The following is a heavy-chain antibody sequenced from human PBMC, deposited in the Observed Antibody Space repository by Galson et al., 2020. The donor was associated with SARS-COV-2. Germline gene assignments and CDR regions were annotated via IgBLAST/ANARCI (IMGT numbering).Heavy chain of an antibody. CDR2: ITSDGSST. CDR1: GFTFSSYW. Sequence: GESLKISCAASGFTFSSYWMHWVRQAPGKGLVWVSRITSDGSSTSYADPVKGRFTISRDNAKSTLYLQMNSLRAEDTAVYYCATGERHAFDIRGQGTMVTVSS. V-gene: IGHV3-74*01. D-gene: IGHD1-1*01. CDR3: ATGERHAFDI. J-gene: IGHJ3*02.